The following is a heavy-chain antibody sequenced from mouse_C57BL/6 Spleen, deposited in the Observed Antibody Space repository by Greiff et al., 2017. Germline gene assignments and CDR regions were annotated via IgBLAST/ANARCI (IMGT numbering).Heavy chain of an antibody. CDR2: INPNSGTT. Sequence: EVQLQQSGPELVKPGASVKISCKASGYSFTDYNMNWVKQSNGQSLEWIGVINPNSGTTSYNQKFKGKATLTVDQSSSTAYMQLNSLTSQDSAVYYCERRGIDDGNYYYAMDYWGQGTSVTVSA. V-gene: IGHV1-39*01. J-gene: IGHJ4*01. D-gene: IGHD2-1*01. CDR1: GYSFTDYN. CDR3: ERRGIDDGNYYYAMDY.